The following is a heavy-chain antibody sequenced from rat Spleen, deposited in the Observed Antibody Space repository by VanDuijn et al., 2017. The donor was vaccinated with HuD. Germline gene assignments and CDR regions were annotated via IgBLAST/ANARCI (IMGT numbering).Heavy chain of an antibody. D-gene: IGHD1-9*01. CDR3: ARPHGMGITTYWYFDF. Sequence: EVQLVESGGGLVQPGRSMKLSCAASGFTFSNHDMAWVRQAPTKGLEWVASISPSGGSTYYLDSVKGRLTVSRDDAKSTLYLQMHSLRSEDTATYYCARPHGMGITTYWYFDFWGPGTMVTVSS. CDR2: ISPSGGST. J-gene: IGHJ1*01. CDR1: GFTFSNHD. V-gene: IGHV5-25*01.